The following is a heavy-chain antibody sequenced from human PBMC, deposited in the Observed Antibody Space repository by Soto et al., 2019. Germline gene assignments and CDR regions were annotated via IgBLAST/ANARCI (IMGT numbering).Heavy chain of an antibody. Sequence: SETLSLTCTVSGGSISSGGYYWSWIRQHPGKGLEWIGYIYYSGSTYYNPSLKSRVTISVDTSKNQFSLKLSSVTAADTAVYYCARQTDIVVVPAAPPGASDIWGQGTMVTVSS. CDR3: ARQTDIVVVPAAPPGASDI. CDR1: GGSISSGGYY. CDR2: IYYSGST. J-gene: IGHJ3*02. V-gene: IGHV4-31*03. D-gene: IGHD2-2*01.